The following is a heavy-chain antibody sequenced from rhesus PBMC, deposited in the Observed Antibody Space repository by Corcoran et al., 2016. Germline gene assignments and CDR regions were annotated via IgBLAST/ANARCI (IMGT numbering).Heavy chain of an antibody. CDR1: GYSISMGYD. Sequence: QVQLQESGPGLLKPSETLSLTCAVSGYSISMGYDWNWIRQPPGKGLGWIGSVEGRSVDTKFNPSPNSRVTLSRDTSKNQFSLRLTSVTAADTAVYYCARGGAFDFWGQGLRVTVSS. V-gene: IGHV4-127*01. J-gene: IGHJ3*01. CDR2: VEGRSVDT. CDR3: ARGGAFDF.